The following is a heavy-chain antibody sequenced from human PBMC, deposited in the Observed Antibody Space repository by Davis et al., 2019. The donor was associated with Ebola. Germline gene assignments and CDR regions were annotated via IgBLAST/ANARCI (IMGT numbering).Heavy chain of an antibody. V-gene: IGHV4-34*01. D-gene: IGHD3-16*01. Sequence: SETLSLTCAVYGGSFSGYYWSWIRQPPGKGLEWIGEINHSGSTNYNPSLKSRVTISVDKSKNQFSLKLSSVTAADTAVYYCARGVGAGPLFDYWGQGTLVTVSS. CDR1: GGSFSGYY. J-gene: IGHJ4*02. CDR3: ARGVGAGPLFDY. CDR2: INHSGST.